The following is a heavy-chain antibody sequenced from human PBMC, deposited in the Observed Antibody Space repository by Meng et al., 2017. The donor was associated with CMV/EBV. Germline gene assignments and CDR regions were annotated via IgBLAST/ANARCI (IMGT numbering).Heavy chain of an antibody. CDR1: GGSISSGYY. CDR3: ARVGGSLPDY. V-gene: IGHV4-38-2*02. Sequence: SETLSLTCTVSGGSISSGYYWGWIRQPPGKGLEWIGSIYHSGSTYYNPSLKSRVTISVDTSKNQFSLKLSSVTAADTAVYYCARVGGSLPDYWGQGTLVTVSS. D-gene: IGHD1-26*01. J-gene: IGHJ4*02. CDR2: IYHSGST.